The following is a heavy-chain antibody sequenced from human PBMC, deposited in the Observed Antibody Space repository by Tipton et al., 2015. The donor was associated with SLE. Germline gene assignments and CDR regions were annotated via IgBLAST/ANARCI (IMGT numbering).Heavy chain of an antibody. CDR3: ARAGYSSDWLDY. D-gene: IGHD6-19*01. CDR1: GFTFDDYA. V-gene: IGHV3-11*01. Sequence: SLRLSCAASGFTFDDYAMHWVRQAPGKGLEWVSYISSSGSTIYYADSVKGRFTISRDNAKNSLYLQMNSLRAEDTAVYYCARAGYSSDWLDYWGQGTLVTVSS. CDR2: ISSSGSTI. J-gene: IGHJ4*02.